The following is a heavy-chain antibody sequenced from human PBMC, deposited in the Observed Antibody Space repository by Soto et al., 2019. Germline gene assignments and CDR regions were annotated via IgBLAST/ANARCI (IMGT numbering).Heavy chain of an antibody. CDR3: SAQPYHDYMWGKFDP. V-gene: IGHV3-33*01. Sequence: QVQLVESGGGMVQPGRSLRLSCAASGFSFSTYGMHWVRQAPGKGPEWVAVIWHDGSIKDYADSVKGRFTISRDNSKNAGYPQMKSLRAEDTAVYYCSAQPYHDYMWGKFDPWGQGILVTVSS. J-gene: IGHJ5*01. CDR1: GFSFSTYG. D-gene: IGHD3-16*01. CDR2: IWHDGSIK.